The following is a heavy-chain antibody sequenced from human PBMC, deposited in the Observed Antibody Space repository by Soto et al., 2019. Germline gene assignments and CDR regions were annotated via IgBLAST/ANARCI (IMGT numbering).Heavy chain of an antibody. D-gene: IGHD2-15*01. J-gene: IGHJ4*02. CDR2: IKSKTDGGTT. CDR3: ATDLILAATFDY. V-gene: IGHV3-15*01. CDR1: GFTFSNAW. Sequence: SGGSLRLSCAASGFTFSNAWMSWVRQAPGKGLEWVGRIKSKTDGGTTDYAAPVKGRFTISRDDSKNTLYLQMNSLKTEDTAVYYCATDLILAATFDYWGQGTLVTVSS.